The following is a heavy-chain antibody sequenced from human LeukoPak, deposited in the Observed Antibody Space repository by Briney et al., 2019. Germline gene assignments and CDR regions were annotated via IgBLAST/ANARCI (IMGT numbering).Heavy chain of an antibody. Sequence: SETLSLTCTVSGDSISSSSYYWGWIRQPPGKGLEWIGNIYYSGTTYYNPSLKSRVTIYVDTSKNQFSLEVRSVTAADTAVYYCARLPDGSKSYPQLNHDYWGQGTLVTVSS. CDR1: GDSISSSSYY. D-gene: IGHD3-10*01. CDR3: ARLPDGSKSYPQLNHDY. CDR2: IYYSGTT. J-gene: IGHJ4*02. V-gene: IGHV4-39*01.